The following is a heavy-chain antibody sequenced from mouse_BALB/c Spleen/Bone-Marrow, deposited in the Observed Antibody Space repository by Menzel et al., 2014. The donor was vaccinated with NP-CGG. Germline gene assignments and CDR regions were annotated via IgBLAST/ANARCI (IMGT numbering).Heavy chain of an antibody. J-gene: IGHJ3*01. CDR3: TTGFAY. V-gene: IGHV6-6*02. CDR1: GFTFSNYW. CDR2: IRLKSNNYAT. Sequence: EVKLMESGGGLMQPGGSMKLSCVASGFTFSNYWMNWVRQSPEKGLEWVAEIRLKSNNYATHYAESVKGRFTISRDDSKSSVYLQMNNLRAEDTGIYYCTTGFAYWGQGTLVTVSA.